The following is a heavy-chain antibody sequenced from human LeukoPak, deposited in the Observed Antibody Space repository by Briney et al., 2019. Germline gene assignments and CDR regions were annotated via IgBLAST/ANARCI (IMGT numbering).Heavy chain of an antibody. Sequence: GGSLRLSCAASGFTFSSSSMNWVRQAPGKGLGWVSYITSSSSDIYYADSVKGRSTISRDHAKSSLYLQMNNLRAEDTAVYYCARDDGDYVPKYFDYWGQGTLVTVSS. CDR2: ITSSSSDI. CDR1: GFTFSSSS. D-gene: IGHD4-17*01. J-gene: IGHJ4*02. V-gene: IGHV3-21*05. CDR3: ARDDGDYVPKYFDY.